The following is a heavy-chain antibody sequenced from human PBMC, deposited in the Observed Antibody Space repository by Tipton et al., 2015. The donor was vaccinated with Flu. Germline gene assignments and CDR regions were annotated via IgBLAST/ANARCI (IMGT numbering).Heavy chain of an antibody. CDR1: GFTFSSYW. Sequence: SLRLSCAASGFTFSSYWMSWVRQAPGKGVEWVANIKPDGSEDSYVDSVKGRFTISRDSAKNSLYLQMNSLRVEDTAVYYCARDGISRPSGFWGQGTLVTVSS. V-gene: IGHV3-7*01. D-gene: IGHD3-10*01. CDR3: ARDGISRPSGF. CDR2: IKPDGSED. J-gene: IGHJ4*02.